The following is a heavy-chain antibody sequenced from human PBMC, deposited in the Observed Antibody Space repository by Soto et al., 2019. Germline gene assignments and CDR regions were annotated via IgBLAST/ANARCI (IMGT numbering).Heavy chain of an antibody. D-gene: IGHD3-16*01. J-gene: IGHJ6*02. CDR2: ISPYTGNT. Sequence: QVQLVQSGDEVKKPGASVKVSCKASGYIFVNYGIAWVRQAPGQGLEWMGWISPYTGNTHSATTVQGRLTMTTDTSTSTAYMELGSLTSDDTAVYYCVMVDNYVTPTPQDVWGQGTTVTVSS. CDR1: GYIFVNYG. CDR3: VMVDNYVTPTPQDV. V-gene: IGHV1-18*01.